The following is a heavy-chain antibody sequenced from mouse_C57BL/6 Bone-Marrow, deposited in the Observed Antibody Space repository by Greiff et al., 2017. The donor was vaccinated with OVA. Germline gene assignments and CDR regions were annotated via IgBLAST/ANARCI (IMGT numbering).Heavy chain of an antibody. Sequence: EVMLVESGGGLVKPGGSLKLSCAASGFTFSDYGMHWVRQAPEKGLEWVAYISSGSSTIYYADTVKGRFTISSDKAKNTLFLQMTSRRSEDTAMYYCARPDGNYWYFDVWGTGTTVTVSS. CDR1: GFTFSDYG. CDR2: ISSGSSTI. D-gene: IGHD2-1*01. CDR3: ARPDGNYWYFDV. J-gene: IGHJ1*03. V-gene: IGHV5-17*01.